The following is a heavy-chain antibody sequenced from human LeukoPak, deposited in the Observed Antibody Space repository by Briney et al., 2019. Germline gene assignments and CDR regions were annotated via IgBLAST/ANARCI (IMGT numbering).Heavy chain of an antibody. V-gene: IGHV3-53*01. CDR2: IYGGGST. Sequence: GGSLRLSCAASGLTVSSNYMTWVRQAPGKGLEWVSVIYGGGSTYYTDSVKGRFIISRDNSKNTLYLQMNSLRAEDTAVYYCAREWGSGYFSIDYWGQGTLVTVSS. J-gene: IGHJ4*02. D-gene: IGHD5-12*01. CDR3: AREWGSGYFSIDY. CDR1: GLTVSSNY.